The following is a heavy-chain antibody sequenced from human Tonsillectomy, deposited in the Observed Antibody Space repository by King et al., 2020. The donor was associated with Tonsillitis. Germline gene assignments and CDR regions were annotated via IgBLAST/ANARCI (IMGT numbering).Heavy chain of an antibody. Sequence: VQLVGSGGGLVQPGGSLRLSCAASGFTFSSYAMSWVRQAPGKGLEWVSVIYSGGSSTYYADSVKGRFTISRDNSKNTLYLQMNSLRAEDTAVYYCAKDRGSGSYYNVLYFDYWGQGTLVTVSS. CDR1: GFTFSSYA. CDR2: IYSGGSST. V-gene: IGHV3-23*03. J-gene: IGHJ4*02. D-gene: IGHD3-10*01. CDR3: AKDRGSGSYYNVLYFDY.